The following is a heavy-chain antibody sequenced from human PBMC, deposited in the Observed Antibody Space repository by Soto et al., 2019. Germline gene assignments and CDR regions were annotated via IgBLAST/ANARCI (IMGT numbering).Heavy chain of an antibody. CDR3: AKDRVTYYYDSSGYWYDAFEI. CDR1: GFTFSSYA. Sequence: GGSLRLSCAASGFTFSSYAMSWVRQAPGKGLEWVSAISGSGGSTYYADSVKGRFTISRDNSKNTLYLQMNSLRAEDTAVYYCAKDRVTYYYDSSGYWYDAFEIWGQGTMVTVSS. CDR2: ISGSGGST. J-gene: IGHJ3*02. D-gene: IGHD3-22*01. V-gene: IGHV3-23*01.